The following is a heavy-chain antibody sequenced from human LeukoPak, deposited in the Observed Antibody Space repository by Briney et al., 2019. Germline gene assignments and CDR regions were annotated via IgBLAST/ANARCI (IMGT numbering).Heavy chain of an antibody. V-gene: IGHV4-30-2*01. CDR1: GGSISSDY. J-gene: IGHJ2*01. Sequence: SETLSLTCSVSGGSISSDYWSWIRQPPGKGLEWIGYIYHSGSTYYNPSLKSRVTISVDRSKNQFSLKLSSVTAADTAVYYCARVTKDIVVVPAAIPWYFDLWGRGTLVTVSS. D-gene: IGHD2-2*01. CDR2: IYHSGST. CDR3: ARVTKDIVVVPAAIPWYFDL.